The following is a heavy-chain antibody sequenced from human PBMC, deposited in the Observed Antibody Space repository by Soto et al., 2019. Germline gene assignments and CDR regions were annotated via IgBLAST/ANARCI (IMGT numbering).Heavy chain of an antibody. V-gene: IGHV4-34*01. J-gene: IGHJ6*03. CDR3: AGRLRKYYCYYMDV. CDR2: INHSGST. Sequence: QVQLQQWGAGLLKPSETLSLTCAVYGGSFSGYYWSWIRQRPGKGLEWIGEINHSGSTNYNPSLKGRVTVSVDTSKNQFALKLSSVTAADTAVYYYAGRLRKYYCYYMDVWGNGTTVTVSS. CDR1: GGSFSGYY. D-gene: IGHD3-16*01.